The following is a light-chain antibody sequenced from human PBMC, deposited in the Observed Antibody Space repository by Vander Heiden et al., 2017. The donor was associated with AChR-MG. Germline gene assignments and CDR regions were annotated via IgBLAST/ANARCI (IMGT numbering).Light chain of an antibody. Sequence: DLVMTQSPLSLPVTPGEPATISCRCSQSLLYSNGYNYLDWYLQKPGQSPQILIYLGSNRAPGVPDRFSGSGSGTDFTLKIRRVEAEDVGVYYCRQTLQAPLTFGQGTKLEI. J-gene: IGKJ2*01. V-gene: IGKV2-28*01. CDR3: RQTLQAPLT. CDR2: LGS. CDR1: QSLLYSNGYNY.